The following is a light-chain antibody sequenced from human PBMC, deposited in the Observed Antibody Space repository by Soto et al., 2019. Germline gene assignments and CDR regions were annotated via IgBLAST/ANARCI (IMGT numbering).Light chain of an antibody. Sequence: QSALTQPASVSGSPGQSITISCTGTSSDVGGYNYVSWYQQHPGKVPKLIIYEVNNRPSGVSYRFSGSKSGNTASLTISGLQAEDEADYYCSSYTTSASYVFGTGTKVTVL. V-gene: IGLV2-14*01. J-gene: IGLJ1*01. CDR3: SSYTTSASYV. CDR1: SSDVGGYNY. CDR2: EVN.